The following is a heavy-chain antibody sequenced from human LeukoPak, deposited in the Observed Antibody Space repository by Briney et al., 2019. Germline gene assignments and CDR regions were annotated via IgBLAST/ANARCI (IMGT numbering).Heavy chain of an antibody. CDR2: INSDGSST. CDR1: GFTFSSYW. D-gene: IGHD3-10*01. J-gene: IGHJ6*02. V-gene: IGHV3-74*01. Sequence: GGSLRLSCAASGFTFSSYWMHWVRQAPGKGLVWVSRINSDGSSTSYADSVKGRFTISRDNAKNSLYLQMNSLRAEDTAMYYCAIPPLSGTGSSRPLAGIDVWGQGTTVTVSS. CDR3: AIPPLSGTGSSRPLAGIDV.